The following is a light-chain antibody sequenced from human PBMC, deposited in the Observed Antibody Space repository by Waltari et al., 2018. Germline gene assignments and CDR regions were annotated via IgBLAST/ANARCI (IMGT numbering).Light chain of an antibody. CDR2: LGS. CDR1: QSLLHSNGYNY. V-gene: IGKV2-28*01. J-gene: IGKJ4*01. Sequence: DIVMTQSPLSLPVTPGEQSSISCRSSQSLLHSNGYNYLDWYLQKPGHSPQLLIYLGSNRASWVPDRFSGSGSGTDFTLKISRVEAEDVGVYYCMQALQTPLTFGGGTKVEIK. CDR3: MQALQTPLT.